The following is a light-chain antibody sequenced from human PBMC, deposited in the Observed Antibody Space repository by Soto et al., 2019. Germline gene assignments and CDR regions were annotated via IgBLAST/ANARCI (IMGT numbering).Light chain of an antibody. CDR1: QSVGKY. J-gene: IGKJ5*01. CDR2: GAS. V-gene: IGKV3-20*01. Sequence: EIVMTQSPATLSLSPGERATLSCRASQSVGKYLVWYQQKPGQAPRLLIYGASSRATGIPDKFSGSGSGTDFTLTIDGLEPEDFAVYYCQQYGYSPITFGQGTRLE. CDR3: QQYGYSPIT.